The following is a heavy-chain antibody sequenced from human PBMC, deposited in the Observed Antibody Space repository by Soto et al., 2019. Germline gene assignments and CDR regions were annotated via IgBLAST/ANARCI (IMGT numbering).Heavy chain of an antibody. V-gene: IGHV1-69*12. Sequence: QVQLVQSGAEVKKPGSSVKVSCKASGGTFSSYAISWVRQAPGQGLEWMGGIIPIFGTANYAQKFQGRVTITADESTCTAYMELSSLRSDDTAVYYCAMHDRQLADYYYVMDVWGQGFTVTVS. D-gene: IGHD6-6*01. CDR1: GGTFSSYA. CDR3: AMHDRQLADYYYVMDV. J-gene: IGHJ6*02. CDR2: IIPIFGTA.